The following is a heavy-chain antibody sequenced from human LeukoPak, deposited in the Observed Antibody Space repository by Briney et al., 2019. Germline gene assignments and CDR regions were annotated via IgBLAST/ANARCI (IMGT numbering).Heavy chain of an antibody. Sequence: PSETLSLTCAVYGGSFSTYYWGWVRQTPGNGLEWIAEINHSGSTNYNPSLKSRVTVSIDTSKNQFSLKLSSVTAADTAVYYCARHLGGSGSHDAFDIWGQGTMVTVSS. D-gene: IGHD3-10*01. J-gene: IGHJ3*02. CDR1: GGSFSTYY. V-gene: IGHV4-34*01. CDR3: ARHLGGSGSHDAFDI. CDR2: INHSGST.